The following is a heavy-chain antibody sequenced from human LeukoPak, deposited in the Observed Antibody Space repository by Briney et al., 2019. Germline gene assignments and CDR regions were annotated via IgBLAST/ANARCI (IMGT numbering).Heavy chain of an antibody. J-gene: IGHJ3*02. D-gene: IGHD5-24*01. CDR1: GYTFTSYD. Sequence: ASVKVSCKASGYTFTSYDINWVRQATGQGLEWMGWMNPNSGNTGYAQKFQSRVTMPRNTPITTAYMELSSLRSQDTAVYYFTRERKDAFYIWGHGIMVTVSS. V-gene: IGHV1-8*01. CDR2: MNPNSGNT. CDR3: TRERKDAFYI.